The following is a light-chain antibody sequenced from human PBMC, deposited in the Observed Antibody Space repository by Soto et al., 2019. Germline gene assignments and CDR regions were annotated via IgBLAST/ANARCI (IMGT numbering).Light chain of an antibody. CDR1: QCISNY. J-gene: IGKJ1*01. CDR2: SAS. V-gene: IGKV1-9*01. CDR3: QQLTSSPPWT. Sequence: DIQLTQSPSFLPASGGDRVTITCLASQCISNYLAWYQQKPGKAPNLLIYSASTLHTGVPSRFSGSGSGTDFTLTISGLQPEDFATYYCQQLTSSPPWTFGQGTKVEIK.